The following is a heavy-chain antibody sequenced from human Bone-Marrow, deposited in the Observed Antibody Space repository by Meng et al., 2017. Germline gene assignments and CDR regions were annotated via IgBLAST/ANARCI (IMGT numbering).Heavy chain of an antibody. Sequence: GESLKISCAASGFTSSSYWMSWVRQAPGKGLEWVANIKQDGSEKYYVDSVKGRFTISRDNAKNSLYLQMNSLRAEDTAVYYCARVNWGFTLKYYYYGMDVWGQGTTVTVSS. CDR1: GFTSSSYW. D-gene: IGHD7-27*01. J-gene: IGHJ6*02. CDR3: ARVNWGFTLKYYYYGMDV. CDR2: IKQDGSEK. V-gene: IGHV3-7*01.